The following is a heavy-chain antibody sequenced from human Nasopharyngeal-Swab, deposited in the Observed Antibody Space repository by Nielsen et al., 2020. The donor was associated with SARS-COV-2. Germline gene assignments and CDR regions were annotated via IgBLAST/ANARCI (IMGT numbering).Heavy chain of an antibody. D-gene: IGHD5-18*01. V-gene: IGHV1-18*01. CDR2: ISAYNGNT. CDR3: ARDPPLLESGYSYGFPRFDY. Sequence: ASVKVSCKASGYTFTSYGISWVRQAPGQGLEWMGWISAYNGNTNYAQKLQGRVTMTTDTSTSTAYMELRSLRSEDTAVYYCARDPPLLESGYSYGFPRFDYWGQGTLVTVSS. CDR1: GYTFTSYG. J-gene: IGHJ4*02.